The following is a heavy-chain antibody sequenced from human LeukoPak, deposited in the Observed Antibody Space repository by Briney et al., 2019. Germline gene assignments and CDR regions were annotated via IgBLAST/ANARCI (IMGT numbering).Heavy chain of an antibody. V-gene: IGHV3-48*02. CDR3: ARVNAGHVFDI. CDR2: ISSYSSTI. J-gene: IGHJ3*02. Sequence: GGSLRLSCAPSGFTFTNASINWVRQAPGKGLEWVSYISSYSSTIYYADSVKGRFTISRDNAKNSLYLQMNSQRDEDTAVYYCARVNAGHVFDIWGQGTMVTVSS. CDR1: GFTFTNAS.